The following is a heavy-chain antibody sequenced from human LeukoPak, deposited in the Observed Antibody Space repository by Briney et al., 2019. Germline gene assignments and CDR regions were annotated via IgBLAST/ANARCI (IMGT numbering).Heavy chain of an antibody. D-gene: IGHD6-19*01. CDR1: GGSISSYY. CDR2: IYYSGST. Sequence: PSETLSLTCTVSGGSISSYYWSWIRQPPGKGLEWIGYIYYSGSTNYNPSLKSRVTISVDTSKNQPSRKLNSVTAADTAVYYCARGLGGSSGCFGYWGQGTLVTVSS. V-gene: IGHV4-59*01. J-gene: IGHJ4*02. CDR3: ARGLGGSSGCFGY.